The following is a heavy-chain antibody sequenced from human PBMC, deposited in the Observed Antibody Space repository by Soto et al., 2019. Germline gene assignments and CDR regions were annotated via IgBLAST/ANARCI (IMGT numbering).Heavy chain of an antibody. V-gene: IGHV1-18*01. CDR3: AKDPHHDDAFDI. J-gene: IGHJ3*02. CDR1: GDTFTSYG. Sequence: ASVKVSCKASGDTFTSYGISWVRQAPGQGLEWMGWISAYNGNTNYAQKLQGRVTMTTDTSTSTAYMELRSLRSDDTAVYYCAKDPHHDDAFDIWGQGTMVTVSS. CDR2: ISAYNGNT.